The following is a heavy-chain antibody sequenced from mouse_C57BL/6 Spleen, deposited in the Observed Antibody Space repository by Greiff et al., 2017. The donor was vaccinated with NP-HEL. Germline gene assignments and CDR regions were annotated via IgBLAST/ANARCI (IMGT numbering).Heavy chain of an antibody. J-gene: IGHJ1*03. CDR1: GFNIKDDY. D-gene: IGHD1-1*01. CDR2: IDPENGDT. CDR3: TTGRYGV. Sequence: VQLQQSGAELVRPGASVKLSCTASGFNIKDDYMHWVKQRPEQGLEWIGWIDPENGDTESASKFQGKATITADTSSNTAYLQLSSLTSEDTAVYYCTTGRYGVWGTGTTVTVSS. V-gene: IGHV14-4*01.